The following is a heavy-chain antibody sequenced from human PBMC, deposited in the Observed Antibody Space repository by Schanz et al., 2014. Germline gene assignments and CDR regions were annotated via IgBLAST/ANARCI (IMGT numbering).Heavy chain of an antibody. CDR1: GGSIRSGTYY. V-gene: IGHV4-61*02. CDR3: ARDTTWRRDL. CDR2: VFPNGIT. J-gene: IGHJ2*01. D-gene: IGHD5-12*01. Sequence: QVQLQESGPGLVKPSQTLSLTCTVSGGSIRSGTYYWSWIRQPAGKALEWVGRVFPNGITNYNPSRKRRVTISRDTSKNKFSLTRTSLTAAETAVYYCARDTTWRRDLWGRGTLVTVSA.